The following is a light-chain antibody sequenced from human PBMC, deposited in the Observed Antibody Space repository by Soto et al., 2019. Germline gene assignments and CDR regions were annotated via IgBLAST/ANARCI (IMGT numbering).Light chain of an antibody. CDR3: QQYNYWPLT. Sequence: IVMTQSASTLSVSPGETATLSCRASQSINTNLAWYQQKPAQAPRLLIYGASTRATGIPGRISGSGSETEFTLTISSLQSEDFAVYYCQQYNYWPLTFGPGTKVDIK. J-gene: IGKJ3*01. CDR1: QSINTN. CDR2: GAS. V-gene: IGKV3-15*01.